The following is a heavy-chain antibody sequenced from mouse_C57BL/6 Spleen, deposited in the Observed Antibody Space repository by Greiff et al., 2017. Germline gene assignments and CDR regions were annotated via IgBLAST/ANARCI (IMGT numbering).Heavy chain of an antibody. Sequence: DVQLQESGPGLVKPSQSLSLTCSVTGYSINSGYYWNWIRQFPGNKLEWMGYISYDGSNNYNPSLNNRISITRDTSKNQFFLKLNSVTTEDTATYYFSRGGLNWYFDVWGTGTTVTVSS. D-gene: IGHD3-3*01. J-gene: IGHJ1*03. CDR1: GYSINSGYY. CDR3: SRGGLNWYFDV. V-gene: IGHV3-6*01. CDR2: ISYDGSN.